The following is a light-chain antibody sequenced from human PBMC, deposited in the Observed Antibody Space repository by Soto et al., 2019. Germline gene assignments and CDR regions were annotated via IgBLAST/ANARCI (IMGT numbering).Light chain of an antibody. CDR2: DAS. CDR1: QGVRSSH. V-gene: IGKV3-11*01. J-gene: IGKJ5*01. Sequence: GVSKSPGAVSLSQGERATLSCRASQGVRSSHLAWYQQKPGQAPRLLIYDASNRATGIPARFSGSGSGTDFTLTISSLEPEDFAVYYCQQRKNWQVTFGQGTRLEIK. CDR3: QQRKNWQVT.